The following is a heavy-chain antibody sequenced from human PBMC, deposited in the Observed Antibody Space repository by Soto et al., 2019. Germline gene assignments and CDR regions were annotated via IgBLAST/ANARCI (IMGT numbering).Heavy chain of an antibody. CDR2: INHSGST. D-gene: IGHD3-3*01. Sequence: SETLSLTCAVYCGSFSGYYWSWIRKPPGKGLEWIGEINHSGSTNYNPSLKSRVTISVDTSKNQFSLKLSSVTAADTAVYYCARGGRGRFLEWSWSYYYGMDVWGQGTTVTVSS. CDR3: ARGGRGRFLEWSWSYYYGMDV. CDR1: CGSFSGYY. J-gene: IGHJ6*02. V-gene: IGHV4-34*01.